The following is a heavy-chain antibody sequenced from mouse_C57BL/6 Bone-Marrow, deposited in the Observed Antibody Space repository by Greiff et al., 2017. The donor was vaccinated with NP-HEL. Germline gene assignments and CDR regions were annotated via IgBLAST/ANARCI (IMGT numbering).Heavy chain of an antibody. CDR3: ARHTVTTGAGFAY. Sequence: VQLVESGGDLVKPGGSLKLSCAASGFTFSSYGMSWVRQTPDKRLEWVATISSGGSYTYYPDSVKGRFTISRDNAKNTLYLQMSSLKSEDTAMYYCARHTVTTGAGFAYWGQGTLVTVSA. D-gene: IGHD2-2*01. CDR1: GFTFSSYG. V-gene: IGHV5-6*01. J-gene: IGHJ3*01. CDR2: ISSGGSYT.